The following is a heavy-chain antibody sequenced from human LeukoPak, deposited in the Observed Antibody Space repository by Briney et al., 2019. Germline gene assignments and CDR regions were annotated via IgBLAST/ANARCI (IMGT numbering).Heavy chain of an antibody. CDR2: ISYDGSNK. CDR3: AKDITAALGSH. V-gene: IGHV3-30*18. CDR1: GFTFSSYG. D-gene: IGHD1-26*01. J-gene: IGHJ4*02. Sequence: GGSLRLSCAASGFTFSSYGMHWVRQAPGKGLEWVAVISYDGSNKYYADSVKGRFTISRDNPKNTLYLQMNSLRAEGTAVYYCAKDITAALGSHWGQGTLVTVSS.